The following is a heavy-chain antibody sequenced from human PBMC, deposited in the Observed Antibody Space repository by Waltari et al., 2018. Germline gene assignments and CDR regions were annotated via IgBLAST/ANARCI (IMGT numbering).Heavy chain of an antibody. Sequence: QVQLVQSGAEVKKPGASVKVSCKVSGYTLTELSMHWVRQAPGKGLAWMGGCDPEDGETIYAQKFQGRVTMTEDTSTDTAYMELSSLRSEDTAVYYCATAAEGASSGLYYFDYWGQGTLVTVSS. V-gene: IGHV1-24*01. CDR3: ATAAEGASSGLYYFDY. D-gene: IGHD3-22*01. CDR2: CDPEDGET. CDR1: GYTLTELS. J-gene: IGHJ4*02.